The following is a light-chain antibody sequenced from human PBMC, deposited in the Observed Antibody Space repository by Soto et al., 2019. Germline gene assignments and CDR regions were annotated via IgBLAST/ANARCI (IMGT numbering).Light chain of an antibody. CDR3: HQSYSTRGYT. CDR2: AAS. J-gene: IGKJ2*01. Sequence: DIQMTQSPSSLSASVGDRVTITCRASQSISSYLNWYQQKPGKAPKLLIYAASSLQSGVPSRFSGSGSGTDFTLTISSLQPEDFATHYCHQSYSTRGYTFGQGTKLEIK. CDR1: QSISSY. V-gene: IGKV1-39*01.